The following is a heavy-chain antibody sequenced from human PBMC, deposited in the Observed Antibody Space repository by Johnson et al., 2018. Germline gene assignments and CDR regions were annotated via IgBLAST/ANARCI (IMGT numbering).Heavy chain of an antibody. J-gene: IGHJ3*02. CDR3: ARDAKESITVIVVFIMNAFDI. CDR1: GFTFGSHT. D-gene: IGHD3-22*01. Sequence: VQLVESGGGLVQPGGSXRLSCAASGFTFGSHTMSWVRQAPGKGLEWVSTIGSSGGNTYYADSVKGRFTISRDHFNNALYLQMNSLRVEDTALYYCARDAKESITVIVVFIMNAFDIWGQGTMVTVSS. V-gene: IGHV3-23*04. CDR2: IGSSGGNT.